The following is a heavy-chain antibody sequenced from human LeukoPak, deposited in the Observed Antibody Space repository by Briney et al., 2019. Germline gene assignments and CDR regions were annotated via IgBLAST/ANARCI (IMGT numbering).Heavy chain of an antibody. CDR2: IIPIFGTA. V-gene: IGHV1-69*01. J-gene: IGHJ5*02. D-gene: IGHD3-3*01. Sequence: SVKVSCKASGGTFSSYAISWVRQAPGQGLEWMGGIIPIFGTANYAQKFQGGVTITADESTSTAYMELSSLRSEDTAVYYCARANFLRFLEWLSSDWFDPWGQGTLVTVSS. CDR3: ARANFLRFLEWLSSDWFDP. CDR1: GGTFSSYA.